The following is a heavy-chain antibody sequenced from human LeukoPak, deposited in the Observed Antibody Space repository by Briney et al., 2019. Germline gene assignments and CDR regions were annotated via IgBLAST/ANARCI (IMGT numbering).Heavy chain of an antibody. J-gene: IGHJ3*02. CDR1: GFTFDEYG. CDR3: ARDLMVRGVIRSPFDI. V-gene: IGHV3-20*04. CDR2: INWKGGST. Sequence: GGSLRLSCVASGFTFDEYGMSWVRQVPGKGLEWVSGINWKGGSTGYADSVKGRFTISRDNAKNSLYLQMHSLRAEDTALYWCARDLMVRGVIRSPFDIWGQGTMVTVSS. D-gene: IGHD3-10*01.